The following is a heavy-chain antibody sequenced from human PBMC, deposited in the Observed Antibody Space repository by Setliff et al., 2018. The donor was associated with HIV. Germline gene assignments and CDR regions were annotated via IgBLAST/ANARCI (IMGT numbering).Heavy chain of an antibody. D-gene: IGHD6-25*01. CDR3: APVSSGWFDP. J-gene: IGHJ5*02. CDR1: GYSLTELS. V-gene: IGHV1-24*01. CDR2: FDPDDGET. Sequence: GASVKVSCKVSGYSLTELSMHWVRQAPGKGLEWMGGFDPDDGETVYAKQFQGRVNMTEDTSTDTAYMELTSLRSEDTAMYYCAPVSSGWFDPWGQGTLVTVSS.